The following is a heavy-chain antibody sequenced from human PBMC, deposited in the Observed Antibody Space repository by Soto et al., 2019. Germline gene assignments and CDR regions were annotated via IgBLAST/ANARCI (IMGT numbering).Heavy chain of an antibody. V-gene: IGHV3-30-3*01. CDR3: ARTPRGQWELPYYYYGMDV. CDR2: ISYDGSNK. J-gene: IGHJ6*02. CDR1: GLTFSSYA. Sequence: QVQLLESGGGVVQPGRSLRLSCAASGLTFSSYAMHWVRQAPGKGLEWVAVISYDGSNKYYADSVKGRFTISRDNSKNTLYLQMNSLRAEDTAVYYCARTPRGQWELPYYYYGMDVWGQGTTVTVSS. D-gene: IGHD1-26*01.